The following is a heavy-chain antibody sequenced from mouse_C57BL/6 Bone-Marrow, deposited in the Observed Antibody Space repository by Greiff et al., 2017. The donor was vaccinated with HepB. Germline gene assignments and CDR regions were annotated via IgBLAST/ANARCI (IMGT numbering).Heavy chain of an antibody. Sequence: EVQVVESGGDLVKPGGSLKLSCAASGFSFSSYGMSWVRQTPDKRLEWVATISSGGSYTCYPDSVKGRFTISRDNAKNTLYLQMSSLKSEDTAMYYCARHVTGRYFDYWGQGTTLTVSS. CDR3: ARHVTGRYFDY. J-gene: IGHJ2*01. D-gene: IGHD2-13*01. V-gene: IGHV5-6*01. CDR2: ISSGGSYT. CDR1: GFSFSSYG.